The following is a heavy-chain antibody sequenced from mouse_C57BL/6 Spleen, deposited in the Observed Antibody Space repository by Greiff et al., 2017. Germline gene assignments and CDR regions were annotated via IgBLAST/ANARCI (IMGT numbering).Heavy chain of an antibody. CDR1: GFTFSSYA. CDR3: TRDYYGSSYFDV. J-gene: IGHJ1*03. V-gene: IGHV5-9-1*02. D-gene: IGHD1-1*01. Sequence: EVQGVESGEGLVKPGGSLKLSCAASGFTFSSYAMSWVRQTPEKRLEWVAYISSGGDYIYYADTVKGRFTISRDNARNTLYLQMSSLKSEDTAMYYCTRDYYGSSYFDVWGTGTTVTVSS. CDR2: ISSGGDYI.